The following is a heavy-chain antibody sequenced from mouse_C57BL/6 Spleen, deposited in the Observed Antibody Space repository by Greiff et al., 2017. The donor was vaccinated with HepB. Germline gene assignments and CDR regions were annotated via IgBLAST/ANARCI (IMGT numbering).Heavy chain of an antibody. CDR3: ARDYGNPYWYFDV. J-gene: IGHJ1*03. Sequence: QVQLQQSGPELVKPGASVKLSCKASGYTFTSYDINWVKQRPGQGLEWIGWIYPRDGSTKYTAKFKGKATLTVDTSSSTAYMELHSLTSEDSAVYFCARDYGNPYWYFDVWGTGTTVTVSS. CDR1: GYTFTSYD. CDR2: IYPRDGST. D-gene: IGHD2-1*01. V-gene: IGHV1-85*01.